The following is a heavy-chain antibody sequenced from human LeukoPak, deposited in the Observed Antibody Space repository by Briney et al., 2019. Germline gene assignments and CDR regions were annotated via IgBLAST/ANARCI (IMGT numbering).Heavy chain of an antibody. Sequence: PGGSLRLSCAASGFTFSSYWMHWVRQAPGKGLVWVSHINTDGSSTNYADSVKGRFTISRDNAKNTLYLQMNSLGAGDTAVYYCSRDLRGTDDYWGQGTLVTVSS. CDR1: GFTFSSYW. J-gene: IGHJ4*02. CDR3: SRDLRGTDDY. V-gene: IGHV3-74*01. D-gene: IGHD1-7*01. CDR2: INTDGSST.